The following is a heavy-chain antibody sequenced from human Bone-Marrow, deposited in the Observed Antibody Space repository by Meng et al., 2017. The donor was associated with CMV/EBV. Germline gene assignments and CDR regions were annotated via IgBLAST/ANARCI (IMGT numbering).Heavy chain of an antibody. D-gene: IGHD3-3*01. Sequence: GSLRLSCTVSGGSISSYYWSWIRQPPGKGLEWIGYIYYSGSTNYNPSLKSRVTISVDTSKNQFSLKLSSVTAADTAVYYCARDNLRFLEWLLPPQVYYYYGMDVWGQGTTVTVSS. CDR3: ARDNLRFLEWLLPPQVYYYYGMDV. CDR1: GGSISSYY. CDR2: IYYSGST. J-gene: IGHJ6*02. V-gene: IGHV4-59*08.